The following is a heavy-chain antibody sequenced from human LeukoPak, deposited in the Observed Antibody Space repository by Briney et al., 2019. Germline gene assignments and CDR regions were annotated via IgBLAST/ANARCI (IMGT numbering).Heavy chain of an antibody. CDR3: ARDVAPDYVFDY. Sequence: PGGSLTLSCAASGFTFSSYSMNWVRQAPGKGLEWVSSISSSSSYIYYADSVKGRFTISRDNAKNSLYLQMNSLRAEDTAVYYCARDVAPDYVFDYWGQGTLVTVSS. V-gene: IGHV3-21*01. CDR2: ISSSSSYI. D-gene: IGHD4-17*01. J-gene: IGHJ4*02. CDR1: GFTFSSYS.